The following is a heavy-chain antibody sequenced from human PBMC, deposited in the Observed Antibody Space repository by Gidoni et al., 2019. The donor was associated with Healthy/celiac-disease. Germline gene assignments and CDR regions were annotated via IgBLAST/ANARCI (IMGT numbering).Heavy chain of an antibody. D-gene: IGHD1-20*01. CDR2: IYTSGST. CDR1: ACSISSGISY. Sequence: QVHLPESGPGLVKPSQTLSLTCTFSACSISSGISYCTWIRQPAGKGLEWSGRIYTSGSTNYNPSLKSRVNISVDTSKNQFSLKLSSVTAADTAVYYWARGGITGTIDTNPNYYYYGMDVWGQGTTVTVSS. V-gene: IGHV4-61*02. CDR3: ARGGITGTIDTNPNYYYYGMDV. J-gene: IGHJ6*02.